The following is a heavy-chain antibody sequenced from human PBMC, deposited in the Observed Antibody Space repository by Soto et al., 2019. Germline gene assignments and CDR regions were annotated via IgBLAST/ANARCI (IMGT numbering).Heavy chain of an antibody. CDR1: GFSLSTSGAA. V-gene: IGHV2-5*02. J-gene: IGHJ5*02. CDR2: IYWDGDK. CDR3: AHRATMTIFGLIIDNGIWFDP. D-gene: IGHD3-3*01. Sequence: QINLIESGPTLVKPTQTLTLTCTFSGFSLSTSGAAVGWVRQPPGRALEWLALIYWDGDKRYNASLGNRLTITKDTSINQVVLTLTNVDPADPATYYCAHRATMTIFGLIIDNGIWFDPWGQGTRVIVSS.